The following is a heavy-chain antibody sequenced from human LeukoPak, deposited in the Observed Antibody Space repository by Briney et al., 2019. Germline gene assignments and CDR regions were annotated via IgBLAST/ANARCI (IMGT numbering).Heavy chain of an antibody. CDR1: EFNVSSNN. Sequence: GRSLRLPCAASEFNVSSNNMRWVRQAPGKGLECVSVIFSDGTTYYADSVKGRFSISRDNSKNTLYLHMNSLRAEDTAVYYCARESSSWYNWFDPWGQGTLVTVSS. V-gene: IGHV3-53*01. CDR3: ARESSSWYNWFDP. J-gene: IGHJ5*02. CDR2: IFSDGTT. D-gene: IGHD6-13*01.